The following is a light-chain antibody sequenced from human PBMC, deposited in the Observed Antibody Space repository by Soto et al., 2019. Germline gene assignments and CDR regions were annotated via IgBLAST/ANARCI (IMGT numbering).Light chain of an antibody. V-gene: IGLV2-23*02. CDR3: CSYAGSSSYV. J-gene: IGLJ1*01. CDR2: EVT. CDR1: SSDVGSYNL. Sequence: QPASVSGSPGQSITISCTGTSSDVGSYNLVSWYQQHPGKAPKLLIYEVTKRPSGVSNRFSGSKSGNTASLTISGLQAEDEADYYCCSYAGSSSYVFGSGTKLTVL.